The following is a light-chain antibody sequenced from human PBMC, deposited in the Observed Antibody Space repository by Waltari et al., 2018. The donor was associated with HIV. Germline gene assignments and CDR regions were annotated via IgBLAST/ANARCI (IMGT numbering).Light chain of an antibody. CDR3: QQYGSSALT. Sequence: EIVQTQSPGTLSLSPGERATLSCRASQSVSSSYLAWYQQKPGQAPRTLIYGAASTATGIPDTFSRSGSATDFTLTISRRQPQDFAVSYCQQYGSSALTFGGGTKVEIK. V-gene: IGKV3-20*01. CDR1: QSVSSSY. CDR2: GAA. J-gene: IGKJ4*01.